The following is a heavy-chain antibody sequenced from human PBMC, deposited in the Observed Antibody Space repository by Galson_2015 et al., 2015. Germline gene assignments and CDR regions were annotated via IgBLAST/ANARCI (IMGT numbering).Heavy chain of an antibody. J-gene: IGHJ3*02. Sequence: PALVKPTQTLTLTCTFSGFSLNTRGVGVGWIRQPPGKALEWLALIYWDGDKRHSPSLKNRLTITKDTSKNQVVLTMTNMDPVDTSAYYCALFGGVAFDIWGQGPMVTVSS. CDR3: ALFGGVAFDI. CDR2: IYWDGDK. CDR1: GFSLNTRGVG. V-gene: IGHV2-5*02. D-gene: IGHD3-16*01.